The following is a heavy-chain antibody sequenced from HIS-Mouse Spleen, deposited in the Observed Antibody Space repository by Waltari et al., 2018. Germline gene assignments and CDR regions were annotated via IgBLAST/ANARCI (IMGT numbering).Heavy chain of an antibody. Sequence: EVQLVESGGGLVKPGGSLILSCAASGFTFSSYSMNWVRQAPGKGLEWVSSISSSSSYIYYADSVKGRFTISRDNAKNSLYLQMNSLRAEDTAVYYCARDPSGYDNHWGQGTLVTVSS. CDR1: GFTFSSYS. J-gene: IGHJ5*02. V-gene: IGHV3-21*01. CDR2: ISSSSSYI. D-gene: IGHD5-12*01. CDR3: ARDPSGYDNH.